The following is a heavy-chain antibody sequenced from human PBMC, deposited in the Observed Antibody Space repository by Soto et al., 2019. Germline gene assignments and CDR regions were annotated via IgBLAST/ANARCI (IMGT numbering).Heavy chain of an antibody. V-gene: IGHV4-30-2*01. Sequence: PSETLSLTCAVSGGSISSGGSSWSWIRQPPGKGLEWIGYIYHSGSTYYNPSLKSRVTISVDRSKNQFSLKLSSVTAAGTAVYYCARAEGLGPVAADYRGQGTLVTVSS. CDR1: GGSISSGGSS. CDR2: IYHSGST. D-gene: IGHD6-19*01. J-gene: IGHJ4*02. CDR3: ARAEGLGPVAADY.